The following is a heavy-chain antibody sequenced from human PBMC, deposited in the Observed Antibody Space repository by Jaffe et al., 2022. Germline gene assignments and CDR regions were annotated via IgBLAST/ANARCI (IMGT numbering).Heavy chain of an antibody. CDR1: GGSFSGYY. CDR2: INHSGST. D-gene: IGHD5-18*01. J-gene: IGHJ5*02. V-gene: IGHV4-34*01. Sequence: QVQLQQWGAGLLKPSETLSLTCAVYGGSFSGYYWSWIRQPPGKGLEWIGEINHSGSTNYNPSLKSRVTISVDTSKNQFSLKLSSVTAADTAVYYCARVRRGYSYGYNWFDPWGQGTLVTVSS. CDR3: ARVRRGYSYGYNWFDP.